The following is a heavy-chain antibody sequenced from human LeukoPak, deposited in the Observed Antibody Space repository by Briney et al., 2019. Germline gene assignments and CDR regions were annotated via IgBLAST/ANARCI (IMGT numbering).Heavy chain of an antibody. J-gene: IGHJ4*02. V-gene: IGHV1-2*02. CDR1: GYTFIAYY. CDR3: ARDSCSSTSCLSIDDY. CDR2: INPNSGGT. Sequence: VASVKVSCKASGYTFIAYYMHWVRQAPGQGLEWMGWINPNSGGTNYAQKFQGRVTMTRDTSISTVYMELSRLRSDDTAVYYCARDSCSSTSCLSIDDYWGRGTLVTVSS. D-gene: IGHD2-2*01.